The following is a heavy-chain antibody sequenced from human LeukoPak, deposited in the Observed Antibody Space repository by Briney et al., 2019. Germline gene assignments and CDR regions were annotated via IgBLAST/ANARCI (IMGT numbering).Heavy chain of an antibody. D-gene: IGHD6-13*01. CDR1: GGSISSSSYY. Sequence: SETLSLTCTVSGGSISSSSYYWAWFRQPPGKGLEWIGNIYYSGSTYYNPSLKSRVTMSVDTSKNQFSLKLSSVTAADTAVYYCARFNPAAGSFCFDYWGQGTLVTVSS. V-gene: IGHV4-39*01. CDR2: IYYSGST. J-gene: IGHJ4*02. CDR3: ARFNPAAGSFCFDY.